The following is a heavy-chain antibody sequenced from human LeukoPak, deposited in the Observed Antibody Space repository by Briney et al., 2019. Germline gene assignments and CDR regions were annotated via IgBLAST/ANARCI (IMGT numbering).Heavy chain of an antibody. CDR2: INPNSGGT. CDR1: GYTFTGYY. J-gene: IGHJ6*02. CDR3: ARGCSSTSCWSQYYYYGMDV. Sequence: ASVKVSCKASGYTFTGYYIHWVRQAPGQGLEWMGWINPNSGGTNYAQKFQGRVTMTRDTSISTAYMELSRLRSDDTAVYYCARGCSSTSCWSQYYYYGMDVWGQGTTVTVSS. D-gene: IGHD2-2*01. V-gene: IGHV1-2*02.